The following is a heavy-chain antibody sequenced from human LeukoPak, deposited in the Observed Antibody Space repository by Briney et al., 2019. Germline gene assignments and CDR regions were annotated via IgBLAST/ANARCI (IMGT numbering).Heavy chain of an antibody. CDR2: ISYSGST. Sequence: PSETLSLTCTVSGGSISSSTYYWGWIRQPPGKGLEWIGTISYSGSTNYNPSLKSRVTISVDTSKNQFSLRLSSVTAADTAVYYCARGLRKVTFTNWGQGTLVTVSS. CDR1: GGSISSSTYY. V-gene: IGHV4-39*07. D-gene: IGHD2-21*02. J-gene: IGHJ4*02. CDR3: ARGLRKVTFTN.